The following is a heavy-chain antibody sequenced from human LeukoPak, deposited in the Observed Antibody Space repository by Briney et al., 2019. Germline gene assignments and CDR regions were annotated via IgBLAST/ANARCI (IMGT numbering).Heavy chain of an antibody. J-gene: IGHJ3*02. CDR3: ATTKTNYYGSGSCYRNDAFDI. CDR1: GGTFSSYA. Sequence: ASVKVSCKASGGTFSSYAISWVRQAPGQGLEWMGGIIPIFGTANYAQKFRGRVTITADESTSTAYVELSSLRSEDTAVYYCATTKTNYYGSGSCYRNDAFDIWGQGTMVTVSS. V-gene: IGHV1-69*13. D-gene: IGHD3-10*01. CDR2: IIPIFGTA.